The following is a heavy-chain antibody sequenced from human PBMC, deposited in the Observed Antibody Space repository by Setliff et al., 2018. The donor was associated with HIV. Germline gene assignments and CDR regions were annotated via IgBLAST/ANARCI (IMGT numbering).Heavy chain of an antibody. CDR1: GVSITTDGYY. CDR3: AGGRYFRDIRDSRFDF. CDR2: MYYSGST. Sequence: SETLSLTCSVSGVSITTDGYYWSWIRHYPGKGLEWIGYMYYSGSTYYNASLASRLIMSLDPSKNQFSLKLNSMTAADTAMYYCAGGRYFRDIRDSRFDFWGQGMLVTVSS. D-gene: IGHD3-9*01. V-gene: IGHV4-31*03. J-gene: IGHJ4*02.